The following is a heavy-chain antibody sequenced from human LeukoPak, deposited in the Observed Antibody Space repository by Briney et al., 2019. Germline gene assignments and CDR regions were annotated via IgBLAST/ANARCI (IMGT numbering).Heavy chain of an antibody. Sequence: SETLSLTCTVSGGSISSYYWSWIRQPPGKGLEWIGYIYYSGSTNYNPSLKSRVTISVDTSKNQFSLKLSSVTAADTAVYYCASLNDVDCFDYWGQGTLVTVSS. J-gene: IGHJ4*02. CDR2: IYYSGST. CDR1: GGSISSYY. CDR3: ASLNDVDCFDY. V-gene: IGHV4-59*01.